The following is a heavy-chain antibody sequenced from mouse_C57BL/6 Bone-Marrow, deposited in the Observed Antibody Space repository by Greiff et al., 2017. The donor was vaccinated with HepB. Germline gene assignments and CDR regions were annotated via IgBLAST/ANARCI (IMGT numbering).Heavy chain of an antibody. Sequence: EVKVVESGGGLVKPGGSLKLSCAASGFTFSDYGMHWVRQAPEKGLEWVAYISSGSSTIYYADTVKGRFTISRDNAKNTLFLQMTSLRSEDTAMYYCARPQFAYWGQGTLVTVSA. J-gene: IGHJ3*01. CDR1: GFTFSDYG. CDR3: ARPQFAY. V-gene: IGHV5-17*01. CDR2: ISSGSSTI.